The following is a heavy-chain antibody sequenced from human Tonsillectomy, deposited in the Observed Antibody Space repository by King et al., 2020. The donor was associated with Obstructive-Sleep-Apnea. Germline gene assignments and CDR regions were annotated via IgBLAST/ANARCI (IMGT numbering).Heavy chain of an antibody. CDR3: ARVRGSRTAYYFDS. Sequence: VQLVESGGGVVQPGRSLRFSCAASGFTFSNYGMHWVRQAPGKGLEWVSVISYDGRDKNYGNSVKGRFTISRDNSKNTVDWQMDSLTAEDTAEYYCARVRGSRTAYYFDSWGQGTLVTVSS. CDR1: GFTFSNYG. CDR2: ISYDGRDK. V-gene: IGHV3-30*03. D-gene: IGHD3-10*01. J-gene: IGHJ5*01.